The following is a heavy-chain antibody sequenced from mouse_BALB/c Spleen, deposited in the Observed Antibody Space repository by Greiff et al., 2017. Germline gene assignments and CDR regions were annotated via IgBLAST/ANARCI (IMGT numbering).Heavy chain of an antibody. CDR3: ASGDGYYDAIDY. J-gene: IGHJ4*01. Sequence: ESGPGLVKPSQSLSLSCTVTGYSITSGYFWYWIRQFPGNKLEWMGYISYDGSNNYNPSLKNRISITRDTSKNQFFLKLNSVTTEDTATYYCASGDGYYDAIDYWGQGTSVTVSA. CDR2: ISYDGSN. D-gene: IGHD2-3*01. V-gene: IGHV3-6*02. CDR1: GYSITSGYF.